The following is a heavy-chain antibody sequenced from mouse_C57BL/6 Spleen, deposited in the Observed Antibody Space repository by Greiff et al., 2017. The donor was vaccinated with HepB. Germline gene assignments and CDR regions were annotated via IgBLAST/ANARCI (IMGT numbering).Heavy chain of an antibody. J-gene: IGHJ1*03. Sequence: VQLQQPGAELVKPGASVKLSCKASGYTFTSYWMHWVKQRPGQGLEWIGMIHPNSGSTNYNEKFKSKATLTVDKSSSTAYMQLSSLTSEDSAVYYCARGHYYGSSYDWYFDVWGTGTTVTVSS. CDR1: GYTFTSYW. V-gene: IGHV1-64*01. CDR3: ARGHYYGSSYDWYFDV. CDR2: IHPNSGST. D-gene: IGHD1-1*01.